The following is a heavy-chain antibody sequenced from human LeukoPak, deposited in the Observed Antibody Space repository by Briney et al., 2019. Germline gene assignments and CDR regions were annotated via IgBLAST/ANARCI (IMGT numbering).Heavy chain of an antibody. CDR1: GFTFSSYW. CDR3: ARLYSSSWYGFRGYYMDV. D-gene: IGHD6-13*01. Sequence: PGGSLRLSCAASGFTFSSYWMSWVRQAPGKGLEWVANIKQDGSEEYYVDSVKGRFTISRDNAKNSLYLQMNSLRAEDTAVYYCARLYSSSWYGFRGYYMDVWGKGTTVTVSS. V-gene: IGHV3-7*01. CDR2: IKQDGSEE. J-gene: IGHJ6*03.